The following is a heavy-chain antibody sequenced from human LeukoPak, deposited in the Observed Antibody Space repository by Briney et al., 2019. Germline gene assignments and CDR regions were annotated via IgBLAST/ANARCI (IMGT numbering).Heavy chain of an antibody. V-gene: IGHV3-66*04. CDR2: IYSGGSA. J-gene: IGHJ4*02. Sequence: PGGSLRLSCAASGFTVSNNYMSWVRQAPGKGLEWVSVIYSGGSAYYADSVKGRFTISRDKSKNTLYLQMNSLRAEDTAVYYCARHAGRQGGFDYWGQGTLVTVSS. D-gene: IGHD3-10*01. CDR1: GFTVSNNY. CDR3: ARHAGRQGGFDY.